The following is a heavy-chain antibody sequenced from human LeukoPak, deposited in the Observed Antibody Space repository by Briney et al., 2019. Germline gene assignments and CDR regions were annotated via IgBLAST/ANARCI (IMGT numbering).Heavy chain of an antibody. J-gene: IGHJ1*01. V-gene: IGHV4-34*01. Sequence: SETLSLTCAVYGGSFSGYYWSWIRQPPGKGLEWIGEINHSGSTNYNPSLKSRVTISVDTSKNQFSLKLSSVTAADTAVYYCARGRPGYCSGGSCYSGTYFQHWGQSTLVTVSS. CDR3: ARGRPGYCSGGSCYSGTYFQH. D-gene: IGHD2-15*01. CDR2: INHSGST. CDR1: GGSFSGYY.